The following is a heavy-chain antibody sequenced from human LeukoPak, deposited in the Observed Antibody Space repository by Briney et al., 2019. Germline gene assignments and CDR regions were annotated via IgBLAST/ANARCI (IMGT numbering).Heavy chain of an antibody. J-gene: IGHJ4*02. CDR2: IKSTTVGGTT. Sequence: GGSLRLSCAVSGLTFSNAWMSWVRQAPGKGLEWIGRIKSTTVGGTTEYAAPVKGRFTISRDDSKNTVYLQMNSLKTEDTAVYYCTTGPGNSGYWGQGTLVTVSS. D-gene: IGHD4-23*01. CDR1: GLTFSNAW. V-gene: IGHV3-15*01. CDR3: TTGPGNSGY.